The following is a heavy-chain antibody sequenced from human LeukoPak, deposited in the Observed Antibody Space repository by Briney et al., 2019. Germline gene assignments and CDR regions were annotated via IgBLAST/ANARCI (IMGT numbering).Heavy chain of an antibody. CDR3: ARDQEGSTSGFYYYGMDV. CDR2: ISSSSSYI. D-gene: IGHD2-2*01. Sequence: GGSLRLSCAASGFTFSSYSMNWVRQAPGKGLEWVSSISSSSSYIYYADSVKGRFTISRDNAKNSLYLQMNSLRAEDTAVYYCARDQEGSTSGFYYYGMDVWGQGTTVTVS. J-gene: IGHJ6*02. CDR1: GFTFSSYS. V-gene: IGHV3-21*01.